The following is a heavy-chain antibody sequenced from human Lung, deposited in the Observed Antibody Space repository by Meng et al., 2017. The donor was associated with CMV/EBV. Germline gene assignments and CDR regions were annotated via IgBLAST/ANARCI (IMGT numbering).Heavy chain of an antibody. D-gene: IGHD1-14*01. CDR2: ISHSGIT. CDR3: ARTLPPARGHRLDY. V-gene: IGHV4-34*01. J-gene: IGHJ4*02. Sequence: GSLRLSXXGHGESFSGYSWSWIRQPPGKGLEWIGEISHSGITNYNPSLKSRVTISLDTSKNQFSLKLNSVAAADTAVFYCARTLPPARGHRLDYWGQGTLVTVSS. CDR1: GESFSGYS.